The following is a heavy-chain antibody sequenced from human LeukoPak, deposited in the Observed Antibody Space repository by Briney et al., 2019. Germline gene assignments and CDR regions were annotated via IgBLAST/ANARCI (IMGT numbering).Heavy chain of an antibody. CDR3: ARLLAASAMRGDY. J-gene: IGHJ4*02. CDR2: IYPGDSET. D-gene: IGHD2-2*01. V-gene: IGHV5-51*01. Sequence: PGESLKISCKGSGYTFSNSIIGWVRQMPGKGLEWMGIIYPGDSETRYSPSFQGQVTISADKSISTAYLQWSSLRASGTAMYYCARLLAASAMRGDYWGQGTLVTVSS. CDR1: GYTFSNSI.